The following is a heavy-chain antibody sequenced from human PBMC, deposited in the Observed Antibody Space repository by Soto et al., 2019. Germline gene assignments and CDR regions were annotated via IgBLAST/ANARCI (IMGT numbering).Heavy chain of an antibody. V-gene: IGHV3-15*01. D-gene: IGHD3-3*01. CDR2: IKSKTDGGTT. Sequence: EVQLVESGGGLVKPGGSLRLSCAASGFTFSNAWMSWVRQSPGKGLEWVGRIKSKTDGGTTDYAAPVKGRFTISRDDSKITLYLQMNSLKTEDTAVYYCTTAVYDFWSGYYYMDVWVKGTTVTVSS. CDR1: GFTFSNAW. CDR3: TTAVYDFWSGYYYMDV. J-gene: IGHJ6*03.